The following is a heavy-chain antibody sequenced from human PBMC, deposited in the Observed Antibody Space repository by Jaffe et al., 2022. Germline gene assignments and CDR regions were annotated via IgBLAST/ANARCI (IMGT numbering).Heavy chain of an antibody. D-gene: IGHD3-9*01. CDR1: GYSIRSGYC. J-gene: IGHJ4*02. CDR3: ARSDLYGIFTDYSFGY. V-gene: IGHV4-38-2*01. CDR2: ICHDERN. Sequence: QVQLQESGPGLVKPSETLSLTCAVSGYSIRSGYCWGWIRQPPGKGLEWIASICHDERNKYNPSLKSRVTISVDTSKNHLSLKLSSVTAADAAVYYCARSDLYGIFTDYSFGYWGQGTLVTVSS.